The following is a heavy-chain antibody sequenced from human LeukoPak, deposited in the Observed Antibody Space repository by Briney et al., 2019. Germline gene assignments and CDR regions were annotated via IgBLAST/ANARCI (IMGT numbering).Heavy chain of an antibody. CDR1: GYTFSSYG. CDR2: IWYDGSNK. CDR3: ASHGSGSYPFDY. V-gene: IGHV3-33*01. Sequence: GGSLRLSCAASGYTFSSYGIHWVRQAPGKGLEWVSVIWYDGSNKYYADSVKGRFTISRDNSKNTLYLQMNSLRDEDTAVYYCASHGSGSYPFDYWGQGTLVTVSS. J-gene: IGHJ4*02. D-gene: IGHD3-10*01.